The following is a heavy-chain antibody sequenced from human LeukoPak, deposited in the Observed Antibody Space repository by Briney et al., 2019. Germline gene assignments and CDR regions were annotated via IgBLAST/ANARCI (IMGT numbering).Heavy chain of an antibody. D-gene: IGHD2-15*01. Sequence: GGSLRLSCAASGFTFDDYAMSWVRQVPGKGLEWVSGINWNGEKTGYADSVKGRFTISRDNAKNSLYLQMNSLRAGDTALYYCAGDLVWGYYYFDYWGQGTLVTVSS. CDR3: AGDLVWGYYYFDY. CDR1: GFTFDDYA. J-gene: IGHJ4*02. V-gene: IGHV3-20*04. CDR2: INWNGEKT.